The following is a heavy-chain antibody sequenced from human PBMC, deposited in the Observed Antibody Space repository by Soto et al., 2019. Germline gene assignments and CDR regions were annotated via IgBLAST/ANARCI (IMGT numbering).Heavy chain of an antibody. CDR1: GYTFTSYG. CDR3: ERDPGIFYY. CDR2: ISAYNGNT. Sequence: QVQLVQSGAEVKKPGASVKVSCKASGYTFTSYGISWVRQAPGQGLEWMGWISAYNGNTNHAQKLQGRVTMTTDTSTSTAHMELRSLRYDATAVCYCERDPGIFYYWGHGTQVTVSS. J-gene: IGHJ4*01. V-gene: IGHV1-18*01.